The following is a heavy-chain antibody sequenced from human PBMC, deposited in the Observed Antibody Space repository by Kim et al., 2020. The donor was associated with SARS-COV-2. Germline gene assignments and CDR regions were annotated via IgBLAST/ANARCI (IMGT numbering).Heavy chain of an antibody. CDR1: GGSISSSSYY. V-gene: IGHV4-39*01. J-gene: IGHJ2*01. D-gene: IGHD5-12*01. CDR3: ARNSGYDPAINWYFDL. Sequence: SETLSLTCTVSGGSISSSSYYWGWIRQPPGKGLEWIGSIYYSGSTYYNPSLKSRVTISVDTSKNQFSLKLSSVTAADTAVYYCARNSGYDPAINWYFDLWGRGTLVTVSS. CDR2: IYYSGST.